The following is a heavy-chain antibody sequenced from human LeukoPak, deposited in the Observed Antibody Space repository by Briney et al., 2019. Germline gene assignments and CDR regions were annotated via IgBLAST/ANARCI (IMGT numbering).Heavy chain of an antibody. J-gene: IGHJ5*02. CDR3: ARDRCSGGSCSRFDP. V-gene: IGHV4-59*01. CDR2: VYNSGST. D-gene: IGHD2-15*01. CDR1: GGSISGFC. Sequence: SETLSLTCTVSGGSISGFCWSWIRQPPGKGLEWLGYVYNSGSTNYNPSLKSRVTISVDTSKSQFSLNLTSVTAADTAVYYCARDRCSGGSCSRFDPWGQGTLVTVSS.